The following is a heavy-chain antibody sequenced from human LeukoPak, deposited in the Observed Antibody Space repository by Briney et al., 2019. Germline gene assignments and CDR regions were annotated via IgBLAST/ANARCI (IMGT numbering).Heavy chain of an antibody. J-gene: IGHJ6*03. D-gene: IGHD2-21*02. CDR2: IYSGGST. CDR3: ARGMTSHYYYYYMDV. V-gene: IGHV3-66*02. CDR1: GFTVSSND. Sequence: GGTLRLSCAASGFTVSSNDMSWVRQAPGKGLEWVSVIYSGGSTYYADSVKGRFTISRDNSKNTLYLQMNSLRAEDTAVYYCARGMTSHYYYYYMDVWGKGTTVTVSS.